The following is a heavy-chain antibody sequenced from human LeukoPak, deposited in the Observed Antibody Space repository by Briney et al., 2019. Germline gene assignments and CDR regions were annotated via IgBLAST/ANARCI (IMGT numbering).Heavy chain of an antibody. D-gene: IGHD6-19*01. V-gene: IGHV3-30*02. J-gene: IGHJ4*02. Sequence: GGSLRLSCAAYGFSFSSYDMHWVRQAPGKGLEWVAIIRYDGNNKYYVDSVKGRFTISRDNSKNTLYLQMNNLRVEDTAVYSCSILAVASDFDYWGQGTLVTVSS. CDR1: GFSFSSYD. CDR2: IRYDGNNK. CDR3: SILAVASDFDY.